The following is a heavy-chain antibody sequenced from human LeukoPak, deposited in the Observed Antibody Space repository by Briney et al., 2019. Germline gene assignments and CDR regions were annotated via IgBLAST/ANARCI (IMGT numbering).Heavy chain of an antibody. D-gene: IGHD4-17*01. J-gene: IGHJ4*02. V-gene: IGHV1-2*06. CDR3: ARADGDYGRGIDN. CDR2: ITPNSGGT. Sequence: ASVKVSXKASGYTFTGYYMHWVRQAPGQGLEWMGRITPNSGGTKYAQEFQGRVTMTRDTSISTAYMELSRLRSDDTAVYYCARADGDYGRGIDNWGQGTLVTVSS. CDR1: GYTFTGYY.